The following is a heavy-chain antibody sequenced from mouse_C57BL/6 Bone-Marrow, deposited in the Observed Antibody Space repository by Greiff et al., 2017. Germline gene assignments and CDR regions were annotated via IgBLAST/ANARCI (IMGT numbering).Heavy chain of an antibody. CDR2: IYPRDGST. V-gene: IGHV1-78*01. J-gene: IGHJ1*03. Sequence: VQLQQSDAELVKPGASVKISCKASGYTFTDHSIHWMKQRPEQGLEWIGYIYPRDGSTKYTEKFKGKATLTADKSSSTAYMQLNSLTSEDSAVYFGARGGNFYYWYFDVWGTGTTVTVSS. CDR3: ARGGNFYYWYFDV. CDR1: GYTFTDHS. D-gene: IGHD2-1*01.